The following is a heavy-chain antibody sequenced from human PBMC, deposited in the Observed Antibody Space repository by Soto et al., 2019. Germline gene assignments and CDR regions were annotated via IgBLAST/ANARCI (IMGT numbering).Heavy chain of an antibody. CDR3: ARDRGDIVLMAHDAFDI. J-gene: IGHJ3*02. D-gene: IGHD2-8*01. V-gene: IGHV3-21*01. CDR2: ISSSSSYI. Sequence: VQLVESGGGLVKPGGSLRLSCAASGFTFSSYSMNWVRQAPGKGLEWVSSISSSSSYIYYADSVKGRFTISRDNAKNSLYLQMNRLRAEDTAVYSCARDRGDIVLMAHDAFDIWGQGTMVTVSS. CDR1: GFTFSSYS.